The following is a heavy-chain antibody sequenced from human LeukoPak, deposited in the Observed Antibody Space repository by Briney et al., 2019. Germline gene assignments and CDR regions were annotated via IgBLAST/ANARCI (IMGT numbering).Heavy chain of an antibody. V-gene: IGHV4-59*01. J-gene: IGHJ6*03. CDR1: GASISSYY. CDR3: ARAVRGRGSSTCRIYFYYMDV. D-gene: IGHD2-2*01. Sequence: SETLSLTCTVSGASISSYYWSWIRQPPGKGLEWIGYISYSGTTNYNPSLKSRVTISVDTSKNQFSLKLSSVTAADTAVYYCARAVRGRGSSTCRIYFYYMDVWGKGTTVTVS. CDR2: ISYSGTT.